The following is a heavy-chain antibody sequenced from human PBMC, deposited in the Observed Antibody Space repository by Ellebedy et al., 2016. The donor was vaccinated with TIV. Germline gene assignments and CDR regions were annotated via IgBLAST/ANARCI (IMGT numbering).Heavy chain of an antibody. V-gene: IGHV4-34*01. CDR2: INHSGST. CDR1: GGSFSGYY. CDR3: ARSTLIRNWFDP. J-gene: IGHJ5*02. Sequence: SETLSLXXAVYGGSFSGYYWSWIRQPPGKGLEWIGEINHSGSTNYNPSLKSRVTISVDTSKNQFSLKLSSVTAADTAVYYCARSTLIRNWFDPWGQGTLVTVSS. D-gene: IGHD2/OR15-2a*01.